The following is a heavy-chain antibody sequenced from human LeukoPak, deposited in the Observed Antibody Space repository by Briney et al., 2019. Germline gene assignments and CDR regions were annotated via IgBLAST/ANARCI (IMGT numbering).Heavy chain of an antibody. CDR1: GVTFSSYS. V-gene: IGHV3-21*01. Sequence: KTGGSLRLSCAASGVTFSSYSMNWVRQAPGKGLEWVSSISSSSSYIYYAESVKGRFTISRDNAKNSLYLQMNSLRADDTAVYYCARDHIIPSYYFDYWGQGTLVTVSS. CDR2: ISSSSSYI. J-gene: IGHJ4*02. D-gene: IGHD3-3*01. CDR3: ARDHIIPSYYFDY.